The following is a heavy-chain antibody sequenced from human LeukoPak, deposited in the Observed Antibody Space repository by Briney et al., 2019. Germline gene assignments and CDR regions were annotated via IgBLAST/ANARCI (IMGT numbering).Heavy chain of an antibody. CDR1: GGSISSYY. J-gene: IGHJ4*02. V-gene: IGHV4-4*07. Sequence: SETLSLTCTVSGGSISSYYWNWIRQPAGKGLEWIGRIYTSGTTNYNPSLKSRVTMSVDTSKNQFSLNLSSVTAADTAVYYCARDPTRGYVVFNYWGQGTLVTVSS. CDR2: IYTSGTT. CDR3: ARDPTRGYVVFNY. D-gene: IGHD2-21*01.